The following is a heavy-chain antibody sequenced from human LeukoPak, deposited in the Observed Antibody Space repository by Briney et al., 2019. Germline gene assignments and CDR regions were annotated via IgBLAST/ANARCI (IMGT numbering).Heavy chain of an antibody. CDR1: GYTFTGYY. J-gene: IGHJ4*02. D-gene: IGHD6-19*01. V-gene: IGHV1-2*02. CDR2: INPNSGGT. CDR3: ARDLGIAVAGTGVNDY. Sequence: ASVKVSCKASGYTFTGYYMHWVRQAPGQGLGWMGWINPNSGGTNYAQKFQGRVTMTRDTSISTAYMELSRLRSDDTAVYYCARDLGIAVAGTGVNDYWGQGTLVTVSS.